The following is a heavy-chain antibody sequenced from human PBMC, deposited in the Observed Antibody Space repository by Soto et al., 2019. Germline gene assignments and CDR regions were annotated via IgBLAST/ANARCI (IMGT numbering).Heavy chain of an antibody. CDR1: GFTFSSYA. D-gene: IGHD2-15*01. CDR2: ISGSGGST. V-gene: IGHV3-23*01. CDR3: AKVHIVVVVAATVVDY. J-gene: IGHJ4*02. Sequence: GGSLRLSCAASGFTFSSYAMSWVRQAPGKGLEWVSAISGSGGSTYYADSVKGRFTISRDNSKNTLYLQMNSLRAEDTAVYYCAKVHIVVVVAATVVDYWGQGTLVTVSS.